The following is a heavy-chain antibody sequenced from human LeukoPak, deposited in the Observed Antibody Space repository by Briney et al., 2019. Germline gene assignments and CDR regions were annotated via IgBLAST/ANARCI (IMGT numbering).Heavy chain of an antibody. CDR3: AREYSSSPEYAFDI. CDR2: INPNSGGT. J-gene: IGHJ3*02. D-gene: IGHD6-13*01. Sequence: GASVKVSCKASGYTFTGYYMHWVRQAPGQGLEWMGWINPNSGGTNYAQKFQGRVTMTRDTSISTAYMELSRLRSDDTAVYYCAREYSSSPEYAFDIWGQGTMVTVSS. V-gene: IGHV1-2*02. CDR1: GYTFTGYY.